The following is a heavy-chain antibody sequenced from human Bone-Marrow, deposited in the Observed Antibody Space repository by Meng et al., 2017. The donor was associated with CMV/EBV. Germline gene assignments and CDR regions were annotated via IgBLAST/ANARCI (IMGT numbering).Heavy chain of an antibody. CDR2: IRSSGSTI. Sequence: GGSLRLSRAASGFTFSDYYMSWIRQAPGKGLEWVSYIRSSGSTIYYADSVKGRFTISRDNAKNSLYLQMNSLRAEDTAVYYCAISGGSLTGALPPDYWGQGPLVTVSS. V-gene: IGHV3-11*04. D-gene: IGHD1-14*01. CDR3: AISGGSLTGALPPDY. CDR1: GFTFSDYY. J-gene: IGHJ4*02.